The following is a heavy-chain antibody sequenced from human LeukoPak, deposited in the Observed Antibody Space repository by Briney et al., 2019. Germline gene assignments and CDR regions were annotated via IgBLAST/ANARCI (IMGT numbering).Heavy chain of an antibody. V-gene: IGHV3-30*18. Sequence: QPGRSLRLSCAASGFTFSSYGMHWVRQAPGKGLEGVAVISYDGSNKYYADSVKGRFTISRDNSKNTVYLQMKSLRAEDTAVYYCAKQRDYRSSLDYYFDYWGQGTLVTVSS. CDR3: AKQRDYRSSLDYYFDY. J-gene: IGHJ4*02. CDR1: GFTFSSYG. D-gene: IGHD6-13*01. CDR2: ISYDGSNK.